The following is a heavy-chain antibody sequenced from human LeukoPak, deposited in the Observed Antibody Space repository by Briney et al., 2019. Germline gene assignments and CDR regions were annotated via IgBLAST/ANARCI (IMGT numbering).Heavy chain of an antibody. CDR1: GYTFTSYG. Sequence: ASVKVSCKASGYTFTSYGISWVRQAPGQGLEWMGWISAYNGNTNYAQKLQGRVTMTTDTSTSTAYMELRSLRSDDTAVYHCARIDGVYSYGYDFDYWGQGTLVTVSS. V-gene: IGHV1-18*01. CDR2: ISAYNGNT. CDR3: ARIDGVYSYGYDFDY. J-gene: IGHJ4*02. D-gene: IGHD5-18*01.